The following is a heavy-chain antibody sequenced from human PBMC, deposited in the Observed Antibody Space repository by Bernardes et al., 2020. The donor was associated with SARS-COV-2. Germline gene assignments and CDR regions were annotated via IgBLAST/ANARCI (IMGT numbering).Heavy chain of an antibody. V-gene: IGHV3-30*03. CDR1: GFIFSSYG. Sequence: GGSLRLSCAVSGFIFSSYGMHWVRQAPDKGLEWVAVISYDGNNKYYADSVKGRFTISRDNSKNTLYLQMNSLRAEDTALYYCGRDYGMTVVTWSPDFWGQGTLVTVSS. D-gene: IGHD2-21*02. J-gene: IGHJ4*02. CDR2: ISYDGNNK. CDR3: GRDYGMTVVTWSPDF.